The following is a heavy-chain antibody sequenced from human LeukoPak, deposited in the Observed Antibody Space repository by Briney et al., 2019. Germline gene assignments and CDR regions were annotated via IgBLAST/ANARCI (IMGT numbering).Heavy chain of an antibody. CDR2: INPNSGGT. CDR1: GYTFTGYY. J-gene: IGHJ4*02. Sequence: GASVKVSCKASGYTFTGYYMHWVRQALGQGLEWMGWINPNSGGTNYAQKFQGWVTMTRDTSISTAYMELSRLRSDDTAVYYCARDLGYSGSYPDYWGQGTLVTVSS. CDR3: ARDLGYSGSYPDY. V-gene: IGHV1-2*04. D-gene: IGHD1-26*01.